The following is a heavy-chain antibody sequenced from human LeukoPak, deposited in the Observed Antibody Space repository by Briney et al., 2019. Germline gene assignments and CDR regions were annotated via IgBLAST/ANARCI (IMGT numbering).Heavy chain of an antibody. CDR3: ARVIRPLLWFGESSSGAFDI. Sequence: GASVKVSCKASGYTFTSYGISWVRQAPGQGLEWMGWISAYNGNTNYAQKFQGRVTMTRNTSISTAYMELSSLRSEDTAVYYCARVIRPLLWFGESSSGAFDIWGQGTMVTVSS. V-gene: IGHV1-18*01. J-gene: IGHJ3*02. CDR2: ISAYNGNT. CDR1: GYTFTSYG. D-gene: IGHD3-10*01.